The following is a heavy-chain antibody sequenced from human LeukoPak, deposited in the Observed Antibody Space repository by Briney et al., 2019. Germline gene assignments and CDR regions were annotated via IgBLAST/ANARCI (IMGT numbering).Heavy chain of an antibody. V-gene: IGHV1-18*01. CDR1: GYTFTSYG. Sequence: ASVKVSCRASGYTFTSYGISWVRQAPGQGLEWMGWISAYNGNTNYAQKLQGRVTMTTDTSTSTAYMELRSLRSDDTAVYYCAREFRDGVVGALYYFDYWGQGTLVTVSS. CDR3: AREFRDGVVGALYYFDY. CDR2: ISAYNGNT. D-gene: IGHD1-26*01. J-gene: IGHJ4*02.